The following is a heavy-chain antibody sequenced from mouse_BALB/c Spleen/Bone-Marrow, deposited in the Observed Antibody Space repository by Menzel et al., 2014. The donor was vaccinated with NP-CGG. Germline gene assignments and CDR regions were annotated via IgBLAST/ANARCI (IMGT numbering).Heavy chain of an antibody. CDR3: AREGYDPWFAY. J-gene: IGHJ3*01. CDR2: INPSTGYT. D-gene: IGHD2-14*01. Sequence: VMLVESGAELAKPGASVKMSCKASGYTFTSYWTHWVKQRPGQGLEWIGYINPSTGYTEYNQKFKDKATLTADKSSSTAYMQLSSLTSEDSAVYYCAREGYDPWFAYWGQGTLVTVSA. CDR1: GYTFTSYW. V-gene: IGHV1-7*01.